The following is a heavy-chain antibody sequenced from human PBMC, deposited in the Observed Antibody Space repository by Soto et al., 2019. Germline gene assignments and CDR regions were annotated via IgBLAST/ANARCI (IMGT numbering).Heavy chain of an antibody. CDR3: ARRKHGDSSGWGEFDY. V-gene: IGHV4-39*01. D-gene: IGHD6-19*01. J-gene: IGHJ4*02. CDR2: IYYSGTT. CDR1: NGSISSSTYH. Sequence: QLQLQESGPGLVKPSETLSLTCTVSNGSISSSTYHWGWIRQAPGKGLECIGRIYYSGTTYYNPSLKSRVTSAVETSKNQFSLKLSSVTAADTAVYYCARRKHGDSSGWGEFDYWGQGTLVTVSS.